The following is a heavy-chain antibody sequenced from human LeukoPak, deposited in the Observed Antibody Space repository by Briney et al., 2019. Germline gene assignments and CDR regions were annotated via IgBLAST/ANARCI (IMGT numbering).Heavy chain of an antibody. D-gene: IGHD1-14*01. Sequence: GGSLRLSCAASGFTSSSYEMNWVRQAPGKGLEWVSYISSSGSSIYYADSVKGRFTISRDNAKNSLYLQMNSLRAEDTAVYYCARDGGIDAFDIWGQGTMVTVSS. J-gene: IGHJ3*02. CDR3: ARDGGIDAFDI. CDR1: GFTSSSYE. V-gene: IGHV3-48*03. CDR2: ISSSGSSI.